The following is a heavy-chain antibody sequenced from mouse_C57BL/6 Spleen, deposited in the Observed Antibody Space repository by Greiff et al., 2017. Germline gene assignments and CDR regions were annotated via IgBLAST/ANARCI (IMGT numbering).Heavy chain of an antibody. Sequence: QVQLQQPGAELVMPGASVKLSCKASGYTFTSYWMHWVKQRPGQGLEWIGEIDPSDSYTNYNQTFKGKSTLTVDKSSSTAYMQLSSLTSEDSAVYYCARGRMVTASYWYFDVWGTGTTVTVSS. V-gene: IGHV1-69*01. D-gene: IGHD2-3*01. J-gene: IGHJ1*03. CDR3: ARGRMVTASYWYFDV. CDR2: IDPSDSYT. CDR1: GYTFTSYW.